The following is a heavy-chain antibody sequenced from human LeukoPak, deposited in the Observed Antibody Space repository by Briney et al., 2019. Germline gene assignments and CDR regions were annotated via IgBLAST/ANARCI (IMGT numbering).Heavy chain of an antibody. V-gene: IGHV3-30-3*01. CDR3: SKGQWLVEQTFDY. CDR1: GFSFSTFA. J-gene: IGHJ4*02. D-gene: IGHD6-19*01. Sequence: GGSLRLSCAASGFSFSTFAMHWVRQAPGKGLEWVAVISSDGNNKYNADSVKGRFTISRDNSKNTLFLQMNSLRAEDTAVYYCSKGQWLVEQTFDYWGQGTLVTVSS. CDR2: ISSDGNNK.